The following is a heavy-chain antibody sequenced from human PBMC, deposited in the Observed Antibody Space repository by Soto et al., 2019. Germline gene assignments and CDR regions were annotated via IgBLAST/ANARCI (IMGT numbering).Heavy chain of an antibody. CDR1: GGTFSSYT. D-gene: IGHD5-12*01. CDR3: ARASRDGYTHWFDP. J-gene: IGHJ5*02. Sequence: QVQLVQSGAEVKKPGSSVKVSCKASGGTFSSYTISWVRQAPGQGLEWMGRIIPILGIANYAQKFQGRVTSIAPKPXSTAYMELSSLRSEDTAVYYCARASRDGYTHWFDPWGQGTLVTVSS. V-gene: IGHV1-69*02. CDR2: IIPILGIA.